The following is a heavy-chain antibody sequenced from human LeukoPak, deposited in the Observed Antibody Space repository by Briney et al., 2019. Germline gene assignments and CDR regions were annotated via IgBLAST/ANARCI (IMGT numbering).Heavy chain of an antibody. V-gene: IGHV1-18*01. Sequence: ASVKVSCKTSGYSFSSYGVTWVRQAPGQGLEWMGWISASSGNTNFAQNLQGRLTMTTDTSTSTAYMELRSLRSDDTAVYYCARSWAIYGYADYWGQGTLVTVSS. CDR1: GYSFSSYG. D-gene: IGHD2-2*01. J-gene: IGHJ4*02. CDR2: ISASSGNT. CDR3: ARSWAIYGYADY.